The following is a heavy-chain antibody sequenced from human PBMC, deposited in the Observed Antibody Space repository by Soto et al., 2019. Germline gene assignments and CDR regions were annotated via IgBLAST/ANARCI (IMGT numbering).Heavy chain of an antibody. CDR3: AHRQRTVVVGAPIDL. J-gene: IGHJ5*02. CDR1: GVSLTTSGVG. D-gene: IGHD2-15*01. CDR2: IYWDDDK. Sequence: SGPTLVNPTQTLTLTCTLSGVSLTTSGVGVGWIRQPPGKALEWLALIYWDDDKRFSPSLKSRLAITRDTSKNQVVMTMTDMAPVDTAIYYCAHRQRTVVVGAPIDLWGQGSQVTVSS. V-gene: IGHV2-5*02.